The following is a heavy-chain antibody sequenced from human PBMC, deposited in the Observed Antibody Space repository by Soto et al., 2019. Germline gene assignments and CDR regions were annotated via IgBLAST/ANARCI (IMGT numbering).Heavy chain of an antibody. Sequence: PSETLSLTCTVSGGSISSYYWSWIRQPPGKGLEWIGYIYYSGSTNYNPSLKSRVTISVDTSKNQFSLKLSSVTAADTAVYYCARGGYSNYYYYGMDVWGQGTTVTVSS. J-gene: IGHJ6*02. V-gene: IGHV4-59*01. D-gene: IGHD4-4*01. CDR3: ARGGYSNYYYYGMDV. CDR2: IYYSGST. CDR1: GGSISSYY.